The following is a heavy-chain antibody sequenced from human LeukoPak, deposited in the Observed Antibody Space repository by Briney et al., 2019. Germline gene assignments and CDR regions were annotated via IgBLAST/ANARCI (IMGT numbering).Heavy chain of an antibody. J-gene: IGHJ4*02. CDR2: INHSGST. V-gene: IGHV4-34*01. CDR3: ANQKRYYDSSGYSRLFDY. Sequence: PSETLSLTCAVYGGSFSGYYWSWIRQPPGKGLEWIGEINHSGSTNYNPSLKSRVTISVDTSKNQFSLKLSSVTAADTAVYYCANQKRYYDSSGYSRLFDYWGQGTLVTVSS. CDR1: GGSFSGYY. D-gene: IGHD3-22*01.